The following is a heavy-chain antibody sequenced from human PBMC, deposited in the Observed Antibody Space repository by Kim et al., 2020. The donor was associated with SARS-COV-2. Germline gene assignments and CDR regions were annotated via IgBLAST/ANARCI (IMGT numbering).Heavy chain of an antibody. V-gene: IGHV3-11*06. CDR3: ARALAAAGNGYYFDS. Sequence: DALRGRFTISRDNAQNSLYRQMNSRRAEDTAVYYCARALAAAGNGYYFDSWGQGSLVTVSS. J-gene: IGHJ4*02. D-gene: IGHD6-25*01.